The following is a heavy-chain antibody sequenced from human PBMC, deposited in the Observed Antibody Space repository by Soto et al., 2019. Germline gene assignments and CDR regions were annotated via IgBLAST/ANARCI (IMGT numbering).Heavy chain of an antibody. Sequence: SETLSLTCNVSVGPIKTYYWNWIRQPPGKGLEWIGYIFDSGSTNYNPSLKSRVTFSLDTSKNQFSLRLSSVTAADTAVYYCARDRGASDSFDIWGQGTMVT. V-gene: IGHV4-59*01. CDR2: IFDSGST. J-gene: IGHJ3*02. CDR3: ARDRGASDSFDI. CDR1: VGPIKTYY.